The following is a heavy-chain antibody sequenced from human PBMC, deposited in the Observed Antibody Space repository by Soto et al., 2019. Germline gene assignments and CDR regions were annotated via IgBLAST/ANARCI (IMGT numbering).Heavy chain of an antibody. J-gene: IGHJ6*02. CDR3: ARSFDGVVTATKYYYNYGMDV. D-gene: IGHD2-21*02. Sequence: QVQLVESGGGVVQPGRSLRLSCADSGFTFSGYPMHWVRQPPGKGLEWVAVISYDGSNKYYADSVKGRFAITRDDSKNMLYLQMDSLGPEDAAVYYCARSFDGVVTATKYYYNYGMDVWGRGTTVTVSS. CDR1: GFTFSGYP. V-gene: IGHV3-30*09. CDR2: ISYDGSNK.